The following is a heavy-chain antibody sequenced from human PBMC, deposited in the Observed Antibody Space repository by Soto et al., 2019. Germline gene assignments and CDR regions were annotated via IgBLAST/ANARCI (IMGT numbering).Heavy chain of an antibody. CDR3: ARSVVVTDRVYYSYGMDA. V-gene: IGHV1-69*13. CDR2: IIPIFGTA. D-gene: IGHD2-21*02. Sequence: ASVKVSYEATGGTFRSYAISWVQQAPGQGLEWMGGIIPIFGTANYAQKFQGRVTITADESTSTAYMELSSLRSEDTAVYYCARSVVVTDRVYYSYGMDAWGQGTTVTVSS. J-gene: IGHJ6*02. CDR1: GGTFRSYA.